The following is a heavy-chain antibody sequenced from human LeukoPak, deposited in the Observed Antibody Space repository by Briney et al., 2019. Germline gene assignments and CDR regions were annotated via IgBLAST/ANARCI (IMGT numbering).Heavy chain of an antibody. CDR1: GFTFSSYA. V-gene: IGHV3-30*02. CDR2: IRYDGSNK. CDR3: AKPDFWSGYYLDY. D-gene: IGHD3-3*01. J-gene: IGHJ4*02. Sequence: PGGSLRLSCAASGFTFSSYAMSWVRQAPGKGLEWVAFIRYDGSNKYYADSVKGRFTISRDNSKNTLYLQMNSLRAEDTAVYYCAKPDFWSGYYLDYWGQGTLVTVSS.